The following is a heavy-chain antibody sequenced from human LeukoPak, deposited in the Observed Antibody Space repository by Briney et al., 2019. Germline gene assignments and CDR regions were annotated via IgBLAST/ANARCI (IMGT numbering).Heavy chain of an antibody. J-gene: IGHJ4*02. CDR2: INHSGST. CDR1: GGSFSGYY. V-gene: IGHV4-34*01. D-gene: IGHD6-6*01. CDR3: ARGLAYSSSPYYFDY. Sequence: SETLSLTCAVYGGSFSGYYWSWIRPHPGKGLEWIGEINHSGSTNYNPSLKSRVTISVDTSKNQFSLKLSSVTAADTAVYYCARGLAYSSSPYYFDYWGQGTLVTVSS.